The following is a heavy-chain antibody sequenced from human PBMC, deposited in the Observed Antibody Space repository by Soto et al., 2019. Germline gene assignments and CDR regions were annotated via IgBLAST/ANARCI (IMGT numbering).Heavy chain of an antibody. CDR3: VTRSRTSGCSEYFQH. CDR1: GYAFPVYY. V-gene: IGHV1-2*02. J-gene: IGHJ1*01. Sequence: ASVKVSCTASGYAFPVYYMHWVRQVPGQGLEWMGWINPNSGGTNYAQKFPGRVTMTRDTSISTAYMELSRLRSDHTAVYYCVTRSRTSGCSEYFQHWGQGTLVTVSS. D-gene: IGHD2-2*01. CDR2: INPNSGGT.